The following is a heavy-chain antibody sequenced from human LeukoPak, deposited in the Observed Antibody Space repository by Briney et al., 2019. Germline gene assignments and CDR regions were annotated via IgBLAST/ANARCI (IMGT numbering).Heavy chain of an antibody. V-gene: IGHV4-4*07. Sequence: SETLSLTCTVSGGSISSYYWSWIRQPAGKGLEGIGRIYTSGSTNYNPSLKSRVTMSVDTSKNQFSLKLSSVTAADTAVYYCARENVDYDSWSGYYPFDYWGQGTLVTVSS. CDR3: ARENVDYDSWSGYYPFDY. J-gene: IGHJ4*02. D-gene: IGHD3-3*01. CDR2: IYTSGST. CDR1: GGSISSYY.